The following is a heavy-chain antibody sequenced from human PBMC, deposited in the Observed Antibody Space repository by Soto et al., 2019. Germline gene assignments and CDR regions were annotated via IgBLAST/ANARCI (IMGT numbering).Heavy chain of an antibody. V-gene: IGHV4-31*03. CDR1: GGSISSGGYY. Sequence: QVQLQESGPGLVKPSQTLSLTCTVSGGSISSGGYYWSWIRQHPGQGLEWIGYIYYGASTYYNPTLKSRDTNSVDTSKNQFSLKLSSVTAADTALYYCAGSYSGSAGGNLRYWGPGTLVTVSS. J-gene: IGHJ4*02. CDR3: AGSYSGSAGGNLRY. CDR2: IYYGAST. D-gene: IGHD1-26*01.